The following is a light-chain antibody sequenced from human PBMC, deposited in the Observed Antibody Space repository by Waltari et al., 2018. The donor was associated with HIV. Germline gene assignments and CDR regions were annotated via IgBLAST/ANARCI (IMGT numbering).Light chain of an antibody. J-gene: IGLJ1*01. V-gene: IGLV2-11*01. CDR2: NVN. Sequence: ALTQPPSVSGSPGQSVTISCTGTTSDVGFYDYVSWYQQYPGKAPKLIIFNVNQRPSGVPERFSGSKSGNTASLTISGLQTEDESDYFCCAYAAGHVSYVFGNGTAVAVL. CDR1: TSDVGFYDY. CDR3: CAYAAGHVSYV.